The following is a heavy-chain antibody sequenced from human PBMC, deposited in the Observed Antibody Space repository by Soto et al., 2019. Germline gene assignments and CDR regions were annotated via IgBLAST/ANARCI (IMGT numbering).Heavy chain of an antibody. CDR3: ARGHVLRFLESYGMDV. D-gene: IGHD3-3*01. CDR2: IYSGGST. Sequence: GGSLRLSCAASGFTVSSNYMSWVRQAPGKGLEWVSVIYSGGSTYYADSVKGRFTISRDNSKNTLYLQMNSLRAGDTAVYYCARGHVLRFLESYGMDVWGQGTTVTVSS. V-gene: IGHV3-66*01. J-gene: IGHJ6*02. CDR1: GFTVSSNY.